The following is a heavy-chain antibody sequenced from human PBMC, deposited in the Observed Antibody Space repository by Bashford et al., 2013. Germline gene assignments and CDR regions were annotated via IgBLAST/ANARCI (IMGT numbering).Heavy chain of an antibody. Sequence: SVKVSCKASGYTFTSYGISWVRQAPGQGLEWMGGIIPIFGTANYAQKFQGRVTITADESTSTAYMELSSLRSEDTAVYYCARAAMTTVTPSWFDPVGPGNPGHRLL. CDR1: GYTFTSYG. J-gene: IGHJ5*02. CDR2: IIPIFGTA. D-gene: IGHD4-11*01. CDR3: ARAAMTTVTPSWFDP. V-gene: IGHV1-69*13.